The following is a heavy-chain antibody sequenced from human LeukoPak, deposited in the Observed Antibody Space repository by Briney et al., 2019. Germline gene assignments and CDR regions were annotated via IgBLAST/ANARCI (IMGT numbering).Heavy chain of an antibody. Sequence: SETLSLTCTVSGGSISSYFWSWIRQPPGKGLEWIGYIYYSGSTNYNPSLKSRVTISVDTSKNQFSLKLSSVTAADTAVYYCARAMYSSSLYYYGMDVWGRGTTVTVSS. V-gene: IGHV4-59*01. CDR2: IYYSGST. CDR1: GGSISSYF. D-gene: IGHD6-6*01. J-gene: IGHJ6*02. CDR3: ARAMYSSSLYYYGMDV.